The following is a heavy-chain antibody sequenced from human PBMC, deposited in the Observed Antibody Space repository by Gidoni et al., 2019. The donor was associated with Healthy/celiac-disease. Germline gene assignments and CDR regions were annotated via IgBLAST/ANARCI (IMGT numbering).Heavy chain of an antibody. D-gene: IGHD1-26*01. J-gene: IGHJ4*02. V-gene: IGHV3-23*01. CDR3: AKRIVGATVDY. CDR2: ISGSGGST. Sequence: SAISGSGGSTYYADSVKGRFTISRDNPKNTLYLQMNSLRAEDTAVYYCAKRIVGATVDYWGQGTLVTVSS.